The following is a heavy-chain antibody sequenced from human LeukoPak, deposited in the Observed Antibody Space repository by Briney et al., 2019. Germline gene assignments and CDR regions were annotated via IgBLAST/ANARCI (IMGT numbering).Heavy chain of an antibody. Sequence: GGSLRLSCVASGFTFGSYWMTWVRQAPGKGLEWVANIQPDGSQGLYVDSVKGRFIISRDNAKKSLYLQMNSLRAEDTAVYYCTRDPLYGALDSWGQGTMVTVSS. D-gene: IGHD4-17*01. CDR3: TRDPLYGALDS. CDR2: IQPDGSQG. CDR1: GFTFGSYW. J-gene: IGHJ4*02. V-gene: IGHV3-7*01.